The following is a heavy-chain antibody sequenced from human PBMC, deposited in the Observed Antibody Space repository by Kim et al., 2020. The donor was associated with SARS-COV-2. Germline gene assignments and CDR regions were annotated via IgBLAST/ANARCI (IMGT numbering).Heavy chain of an antibody. Sequence: KSRVTISVDTSKNQFSLKLSSVTAADTAVYYCARGRYFDWLLQDPDAFDIWGQGTMVTVSS. J-gene: IGHJ3*02. D-gene: IGHD3-9*01. V-gene: IGHV4-59*09. CDR3: ARGRYFDWLLQDPDAFDI.